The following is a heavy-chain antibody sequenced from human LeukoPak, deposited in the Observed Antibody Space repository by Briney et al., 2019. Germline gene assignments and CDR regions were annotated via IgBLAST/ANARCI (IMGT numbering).Heavy chain of an antibody. CDR2: MNPNSGNT. Sequence: GASVKVSCKASGYTFTSYDINWVRQATGQGLEWMGWMNPNSGNTGYAQKFQGRVSMTRDTSISTAYMELSRLRSDDTAVYFCARDPGDYQPGVDSWGQGTLVTVS. CDR1: GYTFTSYD. D-gene: IGHD1-14*01. V-gene: IGHV1-8*01. CDR3: ARDPGDYQPGVDS. J-gene: IGHJ4*02.